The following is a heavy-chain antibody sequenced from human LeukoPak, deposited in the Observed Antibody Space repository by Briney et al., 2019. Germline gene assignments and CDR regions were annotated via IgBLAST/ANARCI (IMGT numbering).Heavy chain of an antibody. J-gene: IGHJ4*02. CDR1: GGSFSGYY. D-gene: IGHD6-19*01. CDR2: INHSGST. Sequence: SETLSLTCAVYGGSFSGYYWSWIRQPPGKGLEWIEEINHSGSTNYNPSLKSRVTISVDTSKNQFSLKLSSVTAADTAVYYCARRHTGYSSGWPLRPFDYWGQGTLVTVSS. V-gene: IGHV4-34*01. CDR3: ARRHTGYSSGWPLRPFDY.